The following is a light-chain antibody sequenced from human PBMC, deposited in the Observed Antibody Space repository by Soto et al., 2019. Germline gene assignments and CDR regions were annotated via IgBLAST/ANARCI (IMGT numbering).Light chain of an antibody. Sequence: DIQMTQSPSSLSASVGDRVTITCRASQSISGYLNWYQQKPRKAPKLLIYAASSLQSGVPSRFSGSGSATDFTLIISSLQPEDFATYYCQQSYRIPFTFGPGTTVDIK. CDR1: QSISGY. V-gene: IGKV1-39*01. J-gene: IGKJ3*01. CDR3: QQSYRIPFT. CDR2: AAS.